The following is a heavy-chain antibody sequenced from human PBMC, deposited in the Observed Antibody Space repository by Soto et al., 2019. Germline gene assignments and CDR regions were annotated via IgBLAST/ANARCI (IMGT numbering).Heavy chain of an antibody. Sequence: PGGSLRLSCAASGFTFSSYAMSWVRQAPGKGLEWVSAISGSGGSTYYADSVKGRFTISRDNSKNTLYLQMNSLGAEDTAVYYCAKAKLRLSYFDYWGQGTRVTVSS. D-gene: IGHD5-12*01. CDR3: AKAKLRLSYFDY. CDR1: GFTFSSYA. J-gene: IGHJ4*02. V-gene: IGHV3-23*01. CDR2: ISGSGGST.